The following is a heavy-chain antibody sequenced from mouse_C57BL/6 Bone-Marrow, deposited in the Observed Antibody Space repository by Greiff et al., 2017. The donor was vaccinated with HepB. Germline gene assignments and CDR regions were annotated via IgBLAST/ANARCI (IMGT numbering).Heavy chain of an antibody. CDR1: GYTFTDYE. Sequence: VKLVDSGAELVRPGASVTLSCKASGYTFTDYEMHWVKQTPVHGLEWIGAIDPETGGTAYNQKFKGKAILTADKSSSTAYMELRSLTSEDSAVYYCTRPHTLREYFDYWGQGTTLTVSS. V-gene: IGHV1-15*01. J-gene: IGHJ2*01. D-gene: IGHD1-1*01. CDR2: IDPETGGT. CDR3: TRPHTLREYFDY.